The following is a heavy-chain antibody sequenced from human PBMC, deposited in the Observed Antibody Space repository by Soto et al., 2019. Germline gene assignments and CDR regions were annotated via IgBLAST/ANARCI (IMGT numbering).Heavy chain of an antibody. D-gene: IGHD5-12*01. V-gene: IGHV1-18*01. Sequence: QVQLVQSGAEVKKPGASVKVSCKASGYTFTSYGISWVRQAPGQGLEWMGWIGAYNCKSNYAQKLQGSVARTTDTSAGPAYMERRSLRSDDTAVYYCARNNGYESDYWGQGTLVTVSS. J-gene: IGHJ4*02. CDR3: ARNNGYESDY. CDR1: GYTFTSYG. CDR2: IGAYNCKS.